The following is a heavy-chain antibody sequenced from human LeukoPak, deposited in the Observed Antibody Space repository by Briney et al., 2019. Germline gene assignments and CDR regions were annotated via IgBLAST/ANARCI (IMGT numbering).Heavy chain of an antibody. D-gene: IGHD3-3*01. J-gene: IGHJ6*03. V-gene: IGHV3-23*01. Sequence: GGTLRLSCAASGFTFSNHGMNWVRQAPGKGLEWVSGISGSGAFTYYADSVKGRFTISRDNSKNTLDLQMNSLRGDDTAVYYCAKTRTIFGVVGYMDVWGKGTTVTVSS. CDR3: AKTRTIFGVVGYMDV. CDR1: GFTFSNHG. CDR2: ISGSGAFT.